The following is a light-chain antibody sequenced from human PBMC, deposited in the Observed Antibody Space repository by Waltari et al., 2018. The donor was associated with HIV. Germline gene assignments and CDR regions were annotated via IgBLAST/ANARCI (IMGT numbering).Light chain of an antibody. CDR1: PNIRNN. CDR3: HQYDNWPPHT. V-gene: IGKV3-15*01. CDR2: STS. Sequence: EIVMTQSPATLSLRQGDTAPLSCRASPNIRNNLAGLQQKPGQAPRLVVHSTSTRAAGIPARFSGSGSGTNFSLTITSLQSEDYAVYYCHQYDNWPPHTFGQGTIVEIK. J-gene: IGKJ2*01.